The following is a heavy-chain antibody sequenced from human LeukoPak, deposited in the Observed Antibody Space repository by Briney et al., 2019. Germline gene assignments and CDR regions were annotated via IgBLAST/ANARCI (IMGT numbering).Heavy chain of an antibody. CDR1: GYSISSGYY. D-gene: IGHD3-22*01. V-gene: IGHV4-38-2*01. CDR2: IYHSGNP. Sequence: SETLSLTCAASGYSISSGYYWGWIRQPPGKGLEGIGGIYHSGNPYYNPSLKILVTISVDTSKNQYSLRLRSVTAATTATYYCARHPLAYYESSGYAGTHFDCWGQGTLVTVSS. J-gene: IGHJ4*02. CDR3: ARHPLAYYESSGYAGTHFDC.